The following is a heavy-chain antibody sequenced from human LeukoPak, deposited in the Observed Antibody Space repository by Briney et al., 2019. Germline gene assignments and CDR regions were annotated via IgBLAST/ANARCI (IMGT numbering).Heavy chain of an antibody. J-gene: IGHJ4*02. CDR1: GFTFSSYS. CDR2: ISSSSSYI. CDR3: ARNQVRGGTD. Sequence: GGSLRLSCAASGFTFSSYSMNWVRQAAGKGLEWVSSISSSSSYIYYADSVKGRFTISRDNAKISLYLQMNSLRAEDTAVYYCARNQVRGGTDWGQGTLVTVSS. D-gene: IGHD3-10*01. V-gene: IGHV3-21*01.